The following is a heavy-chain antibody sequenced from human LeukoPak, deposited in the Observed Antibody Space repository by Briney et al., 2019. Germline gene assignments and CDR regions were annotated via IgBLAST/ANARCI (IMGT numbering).Heavy chain of an antibody. Sequence: PGGSRRLSCAASGFTFSSYGMHWVRQAPGKGLEWVAFIRYDGSNKYYADSVKGRFTISRDNSKNTLYLQMNSLRAEDTAVYYCAKAPTDFWSGYYMDYWGQGTLVTVSS. CDR2: IRYDGSNK. J-gene: IGHJ4*02. CDR3: AKAPTDFWSGYYMDY. D-gene: IGHD3-3*01. V-gene: IGHV3-30*02. CDR1: GFTFSSYG.